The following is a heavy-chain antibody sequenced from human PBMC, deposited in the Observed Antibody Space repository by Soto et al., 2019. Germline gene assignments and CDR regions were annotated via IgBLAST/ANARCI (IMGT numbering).Heavy chain of an antibody. J-gene: IGHJ4*02. CDR3: ARDNLAARRGDFDY. CDR2: INAGNGNT. CDR1: GYTFTSYA. D-gene: IGHD6-6*01. V-gene: IGHV1-3*01. Sequence: QVQLVQSGAEVKKPGASVKVSCKASGYTFTSYAMHWVRQAPGQRLERMGWINAGNGNTKYSQKFQGRVTITRDTSASTAYMELSSLRSEDTAVYYCARDNLAARRGDFDYWGQGTLVTVSS.